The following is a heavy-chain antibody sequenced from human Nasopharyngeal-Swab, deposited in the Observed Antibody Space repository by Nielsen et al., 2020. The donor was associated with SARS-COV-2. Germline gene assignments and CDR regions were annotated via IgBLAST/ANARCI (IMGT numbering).Heavy chain of an antibody. V-gene: IGHV4-38-2*02. Sequence: SETLSLTCTVSGYSISSGYYWGWIRQPPGKGLEWIGSIYHSGSTYYNPSLKSRVTISVDTSKNQFSLKLSSVTAADTAVYYCARATIFGVVTFDYWGQGTLVTVSS. CDR1: GYSISSGYY. D-gene: IGHD3-3*01. J-gene: IGHJ4*02. CDR2: IYHSGST. CDR3: ARATIFGVVTFDY.